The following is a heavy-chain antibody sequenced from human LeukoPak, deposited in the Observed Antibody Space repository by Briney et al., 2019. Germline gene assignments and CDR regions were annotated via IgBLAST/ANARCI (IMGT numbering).Heavy chain of an antibody. CDR1: GYTFGTHW. J-gene: IGHJ5*02. V-gene: IGHV1-46*01. CDR3: ARDFSGEWEQVTGWWLDP. D-gene: IGHD3-16*01. CDR2: INPSGDFR. Sequence: ASVKVSCKASGYTFGTHWMHWVRQAPGQGLEWMEIINPSGDFRSYAQKFKGRVTVTRDMSTRAVYMELSDLRPDDTAVYYCARDFSGEWEQVTGWWLDPWGQGTLVIVSS.